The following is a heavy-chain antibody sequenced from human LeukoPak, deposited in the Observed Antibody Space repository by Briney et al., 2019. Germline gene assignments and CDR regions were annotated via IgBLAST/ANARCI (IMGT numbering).Heavy chain of an antibody. V-gene: IGHV5-51*01. CDR2: INPGYSDI. CDR1: GYSSTSYW. CDR3: ARHDKGYSGYVTLDY. D-gene: IGHD5-12*01. J-gene: IGHJ4*02. Sequence: GESLKISCKGSGYSSTSYWIGSVRQMPGKGLEWMGIINPGYSDIRYSPSFQGQVTISADKSISTAYLQWSSLTASETAIYYCARHDKGYSGYVTLDYWGQGTLVTVSS.